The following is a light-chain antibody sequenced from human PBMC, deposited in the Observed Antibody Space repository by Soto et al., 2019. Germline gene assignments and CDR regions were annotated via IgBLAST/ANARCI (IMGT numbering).Light chain of an antibody. CDR1: SSDVGGYNY. Sequence: QSALTQPASVSRSPGQSITISCTGTSSDVGGYNYVSWYQQHPGKAPKLMIYDVSNRPSGVSNRFSGSKSGNTASLTISGLQAEDEADYFCSSYISSTTLVFGGGTKLTVL. J-gene: IGLJ2*01. CDR3: SSYISSTTLV. CDR2: DVS. V-gene: IGLV2-14*03.